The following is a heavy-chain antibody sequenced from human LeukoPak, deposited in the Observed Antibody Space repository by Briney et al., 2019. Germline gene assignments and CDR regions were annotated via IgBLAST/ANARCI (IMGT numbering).Heavy chain of an antibody. J-gene: IGHJ4*02. D-gene: IGHD1-26*01. CDR1: GFTFSSYA. CDR2: ISYDGSNK. Sequence: GGSLSLSCAASGFTFSSYAMHWVRQAPGKGLEWVAVISYDGSNKYYADSVKGRFTISRDNSKNTLYLQMNSLRAEDTAVYYCARGQGGATDYWGQGTLVTVSS. V-gene: IGHV3-30-3*01. CDR3: ARGQGGATDY.